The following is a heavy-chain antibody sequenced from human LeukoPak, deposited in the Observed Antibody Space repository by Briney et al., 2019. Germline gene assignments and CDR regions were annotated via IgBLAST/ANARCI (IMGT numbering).Heavy chain of an antibody. CDR2: INHSGST. CDR1: GGSFSGYY. V-gene: IGHV4-34*01. Sequence: PSETLSLTCAVYGGSFSGYYWSWIRQPPGKGLDSIGEINHSGSTNYNPSLKSRVTISVDTSKNQYSLKLSSVTAADTAVYYCARGPDMTTVTPTNYYYYAMDVWGQGTTVTVSS. D-gene: IGHD4-17*01. CDR3: ARGPDMTTVTPTNYYYYAMDV. J-gene: IGHJ6*02.